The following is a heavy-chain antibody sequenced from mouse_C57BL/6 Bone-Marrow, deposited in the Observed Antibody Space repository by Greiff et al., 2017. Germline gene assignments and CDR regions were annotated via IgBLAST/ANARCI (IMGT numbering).Heavy chain of an antibody. CDR1: GYSITSGYY. V-gene: IGHV3-6*01. J-gene: IGHJ1*03. Sequence: ESGPGLVKPSQSLSLTCSVTGYSITSGYYWSWIRQFPGNKLEWMGYISYDGSNNYNPSLKNRISITRDTSKNQFFLKLNSVTTEDTATYYCAEGYFDVWGTGTTVTVSS. CDR2: ISYDGSN. CDR3: AEGYFDV.